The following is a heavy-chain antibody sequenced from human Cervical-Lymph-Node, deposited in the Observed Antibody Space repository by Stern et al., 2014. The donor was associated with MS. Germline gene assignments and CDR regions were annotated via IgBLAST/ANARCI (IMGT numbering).Heavy chain of an antibody. D-gene: IGHD3-9*01. CDR2: IYYSGST. CDR3: ARSFPHYDILAGNRDINFDS. J-gene: IGHJ4*02. Sequence: LVESGPGLVKPSETLSLTCTVSGDSITSSSYYWGWIRQPPGKGLEWIGTIYYSGSTSYTPSLKSRVTMSVAPPKTQFSLNLSSVTAADTAVYYCARSFPHYDILAGNRDINFDSWGQGTLVTVSS. V-gene: IGHV4-39*01. CDR1: GDSITSSSYY.